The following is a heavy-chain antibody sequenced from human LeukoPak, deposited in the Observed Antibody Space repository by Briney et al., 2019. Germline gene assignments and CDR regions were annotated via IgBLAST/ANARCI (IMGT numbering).Heavy chain of an antibody. Sequence: PGGSLRLSCAASGFTFSSYWMSWVRQAPGKGLEWVANIKQGGSEKYYVDSVKGRFTISRDNAKNSLYLQMNSLRAEDTAVYYCARLKLLWSNYFDYWGQGTLVTVSS. D-gene: IGHD2-2*01. V-gene: IGHV3-7*01. CDR1: GFTFSSYW. CDR3: ARLKLLWSNYFDY. CDR2: IKQGGSEK. J-gene: IGHJ4*02.